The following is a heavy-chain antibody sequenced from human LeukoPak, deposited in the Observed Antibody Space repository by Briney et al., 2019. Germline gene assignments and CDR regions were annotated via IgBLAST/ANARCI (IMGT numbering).Heavy chain of an antibody. D-gene: IGHD4-17*01. V-gene: IGHV4-61*02. Sequence: SQTLSLTCTVSGGSISSGSYYWSWIRQPAGKGLEWIGRIYTSGSTNYNPSLKSRVTISVDTSKNQFSLKLSSVTAADTAVYYCATGDYVEASFDYWGQGTLVTVSS. CDR3: ATGDYVEASFDY. CDR1: GGSISSGSYY. CDR2: IYTSGST. J-gene: IGHJ4*02.